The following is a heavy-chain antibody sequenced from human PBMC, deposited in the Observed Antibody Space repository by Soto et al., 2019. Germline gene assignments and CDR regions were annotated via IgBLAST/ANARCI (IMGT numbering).Heavy chain of an antibody. V-gene: IGHV3-66*01. CDR3: ARDTPLFSFGYQRGNYFDY. CDR1: GLTVRTNS. D-gene: IGHD3-22*01. J-gene: IGHJ4*02. Sequence: GGSLRLSCVVSGLTVRTNSMNWVRQAPGKGLEWVSVIYSGDKTYYTDSVKGRFAISRDTSRNMLYLQMSSLRVEDTAVYYCARDTPLFSFGYQRGNYFDYWGQGALVTVSS. CDR2: IYSGDKT.